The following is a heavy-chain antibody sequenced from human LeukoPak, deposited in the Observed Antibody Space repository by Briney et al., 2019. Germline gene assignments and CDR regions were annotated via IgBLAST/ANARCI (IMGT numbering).Heavy chain of an antibody. J-gene: IGHJ4*02. CDR1: GFTFSSYS. CDR2: ISSSSSYI. Sequence: GGSLRLSCAASGFTFSSYSMNWVRQAPGKGLEWVSSISSSSSYIYYADPVKGRFTISRDNAKNSLYLQMNSLRVEDTAVYYCARAWGSDYDLNYWGQGTLVTVSS. D-gene: IGHD5-12*01. CDR3: ARAWGSDYDLNY. V-gene: IGHV3-21*01.